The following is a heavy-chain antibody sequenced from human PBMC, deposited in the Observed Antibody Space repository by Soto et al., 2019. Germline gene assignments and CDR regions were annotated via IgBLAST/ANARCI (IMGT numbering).Heavy chain of an antibody. CDR3: ARRITIFGVVTPFDY. J-gene: IGHJ4*02. CDR2: IKQDGSEK. CDR1: GFTFSSYW. Sequence: GGSLRLSCAASGFTFSSYWMSWVRQAPGKGLEWVANIKQDGSEKYYVDSVKGRFTISRDNAKNSLYLQMNSLRAEDTAVYYCARRITIFGVVTPFDYWGQGTLVTVSS. V-gene: IGHV3-7*01. D-gene: IGHD3-3*01.